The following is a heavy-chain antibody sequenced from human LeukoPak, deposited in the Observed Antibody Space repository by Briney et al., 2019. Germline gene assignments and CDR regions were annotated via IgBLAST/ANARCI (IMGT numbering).Heavy chain of an antibody. CDR3: ARRHHNWDY. CDR2: IYYGGIA. V-gene: IGHV4-59*08. D-gene: IGHD5-24*01. J-gene: IGHJ4*02. CDR1: GASISSDC. Sequence: SETLSLTCTVSGASISSDCWSWIRQPPGKGLEWIGYIYYGGIANYTPSLKSRVTISLDTSKNQFSLKLNSVTAADTAVYYCARRHHNWDYWGQGTLVTVSS.